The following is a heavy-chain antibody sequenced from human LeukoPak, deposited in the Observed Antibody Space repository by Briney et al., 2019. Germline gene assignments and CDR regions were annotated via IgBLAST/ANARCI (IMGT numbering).Heavy chain of an antibody. CDR2: IYYSGST. V-gene: IGHV4-59*01. CDR3: PRVNYYDSSGYSRGIDY. CDR1: GGSISSYY. D-gene: IGHD3-22*01. J-gene: IGHJ4*02. Sequence: SETLSLTCTVSGGSISSYYWSWIRQPPGKGLEWIGYIYYSGSTNYTPSLKSRVTISVDTSTNQFSLKLSSVTAADTAVYYCPRVNYYDSSGYSRGIDYWGQGTLVTVSS.